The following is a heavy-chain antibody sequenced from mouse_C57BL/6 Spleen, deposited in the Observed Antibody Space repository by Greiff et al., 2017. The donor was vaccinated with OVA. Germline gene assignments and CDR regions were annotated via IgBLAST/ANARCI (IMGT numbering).Heavy chain of an antibody. CDR2: IYPRSGNT. D-gene: IGHD1-1*01. Sequence: QVQLKQSGAELARPGASVKLSCKASGYTFTSYGISWVKQRTGQGLEWIGEIYPRSGNTYYNEKFKGKATLTADKSSSTAYMELRSLTSEDSAVYFCASYYYGSSLFDYWGQGTTLTVSS. CDR1: GYTFTSYG. J-gene: IGHJ2*01. V-gene: IGHV1-81*01. CDR3: ASYYYGSSLFDY.